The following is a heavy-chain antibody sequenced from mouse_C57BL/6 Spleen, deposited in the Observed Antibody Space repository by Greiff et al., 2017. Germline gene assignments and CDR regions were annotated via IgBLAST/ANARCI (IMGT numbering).Heavy chain of an antibody. Sequence: EVQLQQSGPVLVKPGASVKMSCKASGYTFTDYYMNWVKQSHGKSLEWIGVINPYNGGTSYNQKFKGKATLTVDKSSSTAYMELNSLTSEDSAVYYCARTYYGSSSSYWYFDVWGTGTTVTVSS. CDR3: ARTYYGSSSSYWYFDV. V-gene: IGHV1-19*01. J-gene: IGHJ1*03. CDR1: GYTFTDYY. CDR2: INPYNGGT. D-gene: IGHD1-1*01.